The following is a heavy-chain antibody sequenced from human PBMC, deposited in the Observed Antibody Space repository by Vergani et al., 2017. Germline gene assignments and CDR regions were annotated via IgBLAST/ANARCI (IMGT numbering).Heavy chain of an antibody. D-gene: IGHD3-3*01. V-gene: IGHV4-61*02. Sequence: QVHLNEAGPGLVKPSQTLSLTCTVSGASITSGSFYWSWIRQPAGKGLEWIGRIHASGTKNYNPSLRSRVTLSVDTSKNQLSLKMISMTAADTAVYYCARGDTIFGVVTSFDYWGQGTLVTVSS. CDR3: ARGDTIFGVVTSFDY. J-gene: IGHJ4*02. CDR1: GASITSGSFY. CDR2: IHASGTK.